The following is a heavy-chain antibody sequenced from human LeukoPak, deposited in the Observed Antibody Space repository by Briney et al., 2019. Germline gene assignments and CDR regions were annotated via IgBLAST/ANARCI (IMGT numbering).Heavy chain of an antibody. CDR3: ARGPSGYHNT. CDR2: IIGSGTRT. D-gene: IGHD5-12*01. Sequence: PGGSLRLSCAASEITFSDYAMTWVRQAPGKGLEWVSAIIGSGTRTHYADSVKGRFTISRDNSKNTLYLQMNSLRAEDTAVYYCARGPSGYHNTGGQGTLVTVSS. CDR1: EITFSDYA. V-gene: IGHV3-23*01. J-gene: IGHJ4*02.